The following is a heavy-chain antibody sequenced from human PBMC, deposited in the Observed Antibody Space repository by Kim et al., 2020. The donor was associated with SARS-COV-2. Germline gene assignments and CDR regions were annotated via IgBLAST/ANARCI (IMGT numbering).Heavy chain of an antibody. V-gene: IGHV3-48*01. Sequence: ADSVKGRFTISRDNAKNSLYLQMSSLRAEDTAVYYCATHGGVYYYYGMDVWGQGTTVTVSS. J-gene: IGHJ6*02. D-gene: IGHD3-16*01. CDR3: ATHGGVYYYYGMDV.